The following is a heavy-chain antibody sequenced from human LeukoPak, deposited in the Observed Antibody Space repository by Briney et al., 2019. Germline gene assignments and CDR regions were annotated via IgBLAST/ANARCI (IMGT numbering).Heavy chain of an antibody. CDR3: ARGPPTVTTPGNFDY. Sequence: SVKVSCKASGGTFSSYAISWVRQAPGQGLEWMGGIIPIFGTANYAQKFQGRVTITADESTSTAYMELSSLRSEDTAVYYCARGPPTVTTPGNFDYWGQGTLVTVSS. V-gene: IGHV1-69*13. D-gene: IGHD4-17*01. CDR1: GGTFSSYA. J-gene: IGHJ4*02. CDR2: IIPIFGTA.